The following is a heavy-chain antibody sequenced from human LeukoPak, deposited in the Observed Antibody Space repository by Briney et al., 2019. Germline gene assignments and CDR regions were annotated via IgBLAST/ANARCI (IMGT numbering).Heavy chain of an antibody. J-gene: IGHJ3*02. CDR2: ISSSGSTI. CDR3: ARELGRVGAFDI. V-gene: IGHV3-48*03. D-gene: IGHD1-26*01. Sequence: GGSLRLSCAASGFTFSSYEMNWVRQAPGKGLEWVSYISSSGSTIYYADSVKGRFTISRDNAKNSLYLQMNSLRAEDTAVYYCARELGRVGAFDIWGQGTMVTVSS. CDR1: GFTFSSYE.